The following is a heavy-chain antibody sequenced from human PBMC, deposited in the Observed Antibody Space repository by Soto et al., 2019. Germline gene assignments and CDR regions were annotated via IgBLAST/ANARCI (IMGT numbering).Heavy chain of an antibody. Sequence: SETLSLTCAVSVGSIISSNWWSWVRQPPGKGLEWIGEIYHSGSTNYNPSLKSRVTISVDKSKNQFSLKLSSVTAADTAVYYCARDRDCSGGSCSSGYDRVNWFDPWGQGTLVTVSS. V-gene: IGHV4-4*02. CDR2: IYHSGST. D-gene: IGHD2-15*01. J-gene: IGHJ5*02. CDR3: ARDRDCSGGSCSSGYDRVNWFDP. CDR1: VGSIISSNW.